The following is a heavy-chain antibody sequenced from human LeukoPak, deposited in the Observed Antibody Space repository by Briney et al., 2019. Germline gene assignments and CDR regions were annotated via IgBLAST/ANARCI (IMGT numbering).Heavy chain of an antibody. D-gene: IGHD1-20*01. Sequence: SETLSLTCTVSGGSISSYYWSWIRQPPGKGLEWIGYIYYSGSTNYNPSLKSRVTISVDTSKNQFSLKLSSVTAADTAVYYCARGLTGTGRFDPWGQGTLVTVSS. CDR3: ARGLTGTGRFDP. J-gene: IGHJ5*02. CDR1: GGSISSYY. CDR2: IYYSGST. V-gene: IGHV4-59*01.